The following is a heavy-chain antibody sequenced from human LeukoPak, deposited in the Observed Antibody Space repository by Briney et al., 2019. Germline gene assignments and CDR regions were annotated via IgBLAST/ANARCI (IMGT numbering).Heavy chain of an antibody. V-gene: IGHV1-46*01. Sequence: GASVKVSCKASGYPFTSYHMHWVRQAPGQGLEWMGLINPSDGSTTYAPKFQGRVTLTRDTSTSTVYMKFSSLRSEDTAVYYCARRRGSYSDDYWGQGTLVTVSS. CDR1: GYPFTSYH. D-gene: IGHD1-26*01. J-gene: IGHJ4*02. CDR3: ARRRGSYSDDY. CDR2: INPSDGST.